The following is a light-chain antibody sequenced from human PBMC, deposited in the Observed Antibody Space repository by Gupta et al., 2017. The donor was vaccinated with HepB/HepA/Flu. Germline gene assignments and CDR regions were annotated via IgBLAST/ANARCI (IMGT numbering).Light chain of an antibody. CDR1: QSVSSS. V-gene: IGKV3-15*01. CDR2: GAS. CDR3: QQDINWPWT. Sequence: VMTQSPATLSVSPGERATLSCRASQSVSSSLAWYQQRPGQAPRLLIYGASTRATAIPATFSGSGSGTEFTLTISSLQSEDFAVYYCQQDINWPWTFGQGTKVEFK. J-gene: IGKJ1*01.